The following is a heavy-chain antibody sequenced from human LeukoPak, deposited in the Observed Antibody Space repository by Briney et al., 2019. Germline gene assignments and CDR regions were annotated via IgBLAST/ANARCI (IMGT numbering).Heavy chain of an antibody. CDR1: GFIFSNYG. J-gene: IGHJ4*02. Sequence: GGSLRLSCAASGFIFSNYGMSWVRQAPGKGLEWVSSISFSSTHIYYADSIQGRFTVSRDNAKNSLYLQMNSLRAEDTAVYYCARGDKSSGWYFFDYWGQGTLVTVSS. CDR3: ARGDKSSGWYFFDY. V-gene: IGHV3-21*01. D-gene: IGHD6-19*01. CDR2: ISFSSTHI.